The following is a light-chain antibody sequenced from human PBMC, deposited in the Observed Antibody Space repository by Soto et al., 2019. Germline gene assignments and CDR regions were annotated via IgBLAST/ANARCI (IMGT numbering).Light chain of an antibody. CDR2: AAS. CDR1: QGIRNY. CDR3: QNYNSAPRT. J-gene: IGKJ4*01. Sequence: DIQMTQSPSSLSASVGDRVTITCRASQGIRNYLAWYQQKPGKVPKLLIYAASILQSGVPSRFSGSGSGTDFTLTISSLQPEDVATYYCQNYNSAPRTFGGGTKVEIK. V-gene: IGKV1-27*01.